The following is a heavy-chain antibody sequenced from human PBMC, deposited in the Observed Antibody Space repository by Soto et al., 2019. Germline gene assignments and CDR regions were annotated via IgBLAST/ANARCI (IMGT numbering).Heavy chain of an antibody. CDR1: GYTFTSYG. D-gene: IGHD6-19*01. CDR3: AREGPHLRAVPSSTEYFQH. Sequence: QVQLVQSGAEVKKPGASVKVSCKASGYTFTSYGISWVRQAPGQGIEWMGWISAYNGNTNYAQKLQGRVTMTTDTSTSTAYVELRSLRSDDTAVYYCAREGPHLRAVPSSTEYFQHWGQGTLVTVSS. V-gene: IGHV1-18*01. CDR2: ISAYNGNT. J-gene: IGHJ1*01.